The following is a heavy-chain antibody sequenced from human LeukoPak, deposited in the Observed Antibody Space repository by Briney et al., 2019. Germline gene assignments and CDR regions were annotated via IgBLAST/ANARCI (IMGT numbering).Heavy chain of an antibody. D-gene: IGHD5-18*01. Sequence: PGGSLRLSCAASGFTFSSYWMSWVRQAPGKGLEWVANIKQDGSEKYYVDSVKGRFTISRDNAKNTLYVQVNSLRAEDTAVYYCARGYSYGVFDYWGQGNLVTVSS. CDR3: ARGYSYGVFDY. J-gene: IGHJ4*02. V-gene: IGHV3-7*04. CDR1: GFTFSSYW. CDR2: IKQDGSEK.